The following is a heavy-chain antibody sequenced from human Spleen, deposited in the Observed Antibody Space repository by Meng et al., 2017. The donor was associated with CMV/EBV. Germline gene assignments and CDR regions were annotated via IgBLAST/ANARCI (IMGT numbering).Heavy chain of an antibody. CDR1: GFTFSSYA. J-gene: IGHJ4*02. Sequence: QVQLVESGAGVVQPGRSLRLSCAASGFTFSSYAMHWVRQAPGKGLEWVAVIAYDGSNKYYADYVKGRFTISRDNSKNTLYLQMNSLRAEDTAVYYCARGGQQLVRSFDYWGQGTLVTVSS. D-gene: IGHD6-6*01. CDR3: ARGGQQLVRSFDY. CDR2: IAYDGSNK. V-gene: IGHV3-30-3*01.